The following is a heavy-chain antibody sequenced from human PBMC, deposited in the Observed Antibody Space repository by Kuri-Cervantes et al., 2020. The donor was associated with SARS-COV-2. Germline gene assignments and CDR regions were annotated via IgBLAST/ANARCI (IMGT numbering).Heavy chain of an antibody. V-gene: IGHV4-59*08. D-gene: IGHD2-21*01. CDR2: IHHSGST. Sequence: ESLKISCTVSGASISSYYWSWLRQPPGKGLEWIGYIHHSGSTDYNPSLKSRVTISVDTSKSQFSLMLSSVTAADAAVYYCARRRFGVFPYYFDSWGQGTLVTVSS. CDR3: ARRRFGVFPYYFDS. CDR1: GASISSYY. J-gene: IGHJ4*02.